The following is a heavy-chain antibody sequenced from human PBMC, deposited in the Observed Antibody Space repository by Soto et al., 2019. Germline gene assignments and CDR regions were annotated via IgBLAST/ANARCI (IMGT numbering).Heavy chain of an antibody. Sequence: EVQLVESGGGLVQPGRSLRLSCAASGFTFNNYAMHWVRQAPGKGLEWVSGIIWNGGTVGYADSVKGRFTISRDNAKNSLYLQMNSLRAEDTAFYYCTQAYYPDSNWKSVGVLHYFSSWGQGTLVTVSS. CDR3: TQAYYPDSNWKSVGVLHYFSS. CDR1: GFTFNNYA. V-gene: IGHV3-9*01. J-gene: IGHJ4*02. D-gene: IGHD1-1*01. CDR2: IIWNGGTV.